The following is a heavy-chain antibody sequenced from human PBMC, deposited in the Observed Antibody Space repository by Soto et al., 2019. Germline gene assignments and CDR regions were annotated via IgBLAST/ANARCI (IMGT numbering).Heavy chain of an antibody. Sequence: GGSLRLSCAASGFTFSDYYMSWIRQAPGKGLEWVSYISSSGSTIYYADSVKGRFTISRDNAKNSLYLQMNSLRAEDTAVYYCARDVTTMVRGVSFDYWGQGTLVTVSS. CDR1: GFTFSDYY. CDR2: ISSSGSTI. CDR3: ARDVTTMVRGVSFDY. D-gene: IGHD3-10*01. J-gene: IGHJ4*02. V-gene: IGHV3-11*01.